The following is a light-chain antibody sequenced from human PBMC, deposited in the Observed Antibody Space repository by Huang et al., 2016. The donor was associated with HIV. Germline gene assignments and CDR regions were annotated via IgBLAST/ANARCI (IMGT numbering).Light chain of an antibody. Sequence: DIQMTQSPSSVSASVGDRVTITCRASQDINSWLAWYQQQPGKAPKLLIYAASTLQSGVPSRFSGSVSGTDFTLTISSLQPEDFATYYCQQANSFPYTFGQGTKLEIK. J-gene: IGKJ2*01. CDR1: QDINSW. CDR2: AAS. V-gene: IGKV1-12*01. CDR3: QQANSFPYT.